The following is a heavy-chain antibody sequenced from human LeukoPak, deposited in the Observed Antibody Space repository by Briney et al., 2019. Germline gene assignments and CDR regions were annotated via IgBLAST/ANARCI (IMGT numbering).Heavy chain of an antibody. Sequence: SETLSLTCTVSGGSISSGDYYWSWIRQPPGKGLEWIGYIYYSGSTYYNPSLKSRVTISVDTSKNQFSLKLSSVTAADTAVYYGARGLYCSSTSCYHASSNWFDPWGQGTLVTVSS. CDR3: ARGLYCSSTSCYHASSNWFDP. D-gene: IGHD2-2*01. J-gene: IGHJ5*02. V-gene: IGHV4-30-4*08. CDR2: IYYSGST. CDR1: GGSISSGDYY.